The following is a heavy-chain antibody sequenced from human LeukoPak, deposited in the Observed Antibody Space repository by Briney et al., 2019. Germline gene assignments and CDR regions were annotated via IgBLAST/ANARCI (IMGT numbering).Heavy chain of an antibody. CDR3: ARGDSSGYYPFDY. V-gene: IGHV4-34*01. J-gene: IGHJ4*02. CDR1: GGSFSGYY. D-gene: IGHD3-22*01. CDR2: INHSGST. Sequence: SETLSLTCAVYGGSFSGYYWSWIRQPPGKGLEWIGEINHSGSTNYNPSLKSRVTISVDTSKNQFSLKLSSVTAADTAMYYCARGDSSGYYPFDYWGQGTLVTVSS.